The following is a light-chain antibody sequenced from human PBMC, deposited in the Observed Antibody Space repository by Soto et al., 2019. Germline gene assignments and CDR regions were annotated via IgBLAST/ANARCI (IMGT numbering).Light chain of an antibody. Sequence: QSALTQPASVSGSPGQSITISCTGTSSDVGGSNYVSWYQQHPGKAPKLMIYDVSNRPSGVSNRFSGSNSGNTASLTISGLQAEDEADYYCSSYTSSSNDVFGGGTKLTVL. V-gene: IGLV2-14*01. CDR1: SSDVGGSNY. CDR3: SSYTSSSNDV. J-gene: IGLJ2*01. CDR2: DVS.